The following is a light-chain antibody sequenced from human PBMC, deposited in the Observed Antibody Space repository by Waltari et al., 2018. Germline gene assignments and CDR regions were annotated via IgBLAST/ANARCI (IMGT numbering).Light chain of an antibody. CDR3: ASWDDSHYV. CDR2: RNN. J-gene: IGLJ1*01. V-gene: IGLV1-47*01. Sequence: QSVLTQPPSASETPGQRVTISCSGSHSNLGSNYLYWYQQLPGTAPKLRTYRNNLRPSGVPDRFSASKYGTLASLVISGLRSEDEGVYYCASWDDSHYVFGGGTTVTVL. CDR1: HSNLGSNY.